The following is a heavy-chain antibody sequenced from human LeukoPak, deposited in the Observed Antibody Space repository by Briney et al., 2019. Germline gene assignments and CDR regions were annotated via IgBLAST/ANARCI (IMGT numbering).Heavy chain of an antibody. CDR1: GVTLNNAW. CDR3: TTDRYYDNSELQFQH. D-gene: IGHD3-22*01. CDR2: IKRETDGGTI. J-gene: IGHJ1*01. V-gene: IGHV3-15*01. Sequence: TGGSLRLSCAASGVTLNNAWMSWVRQAPGKGLEWLGRIKRETDGGTIDYAAPVKGRFTISRDDSRNTLYLQMDSLKIEDTAVYYCTTDRYYDNSELQFQHWGQGTLVTVSS.